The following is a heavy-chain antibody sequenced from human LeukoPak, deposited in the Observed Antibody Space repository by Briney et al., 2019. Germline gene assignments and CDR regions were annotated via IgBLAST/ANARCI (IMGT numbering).Heavy chain of an antibody. V-gene: IGHV3-48*02. CDR2: ISRDSITT. CDR1: GFTFSSYS. J-gene: IGHJ4*02. CDR3: ARDLLDY. Sequence: GGSLRLSCAASGFTFSSYSMNWVRQAPGKGLEWVSYISRDSITTYYADSVKGRFTISRDNAKNSLYLQMNSLRDEDTAVYFCARDLLDYWGQGTLVTVSS.